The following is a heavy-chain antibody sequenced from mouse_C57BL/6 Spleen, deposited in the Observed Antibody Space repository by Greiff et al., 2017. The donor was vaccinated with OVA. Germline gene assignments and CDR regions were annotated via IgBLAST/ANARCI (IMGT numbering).Heavy chain of an antibody. CDR1: GYAFTYYL. J-gene: IGHJ4*01. CDR2: INPGRGGT. CDR3: ASGGRDYAMAY. Sequence: QVQLQQSGAELVRPGTSVKVSFKASGYAFTYYLIEWVKQRPGQGLGGIGVINPGRGGTKYNEKFKGKATQTADKASSTAYMQLSRLTSEDSAVYFCASGGRDYAMAYWGQGTSVTVSA. V-gene: IGHV1-54*01.